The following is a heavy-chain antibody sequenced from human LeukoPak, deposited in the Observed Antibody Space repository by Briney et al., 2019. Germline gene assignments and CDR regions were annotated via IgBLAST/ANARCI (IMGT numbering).Heavy chain of an antibody. CDR2: ISYDGGNK. D-gene: IGHD3-22*01. CDR1: GFTFSSYG. V-gene: IGHV3-30*18. CDR3: AKDPGASYYDSSGYHPSSIDY. Sequence: GGSLRLSCAASGFTFSSYGMHWVRQAPGKGLEWVAVISYDGGNKSYADSVKGRFTISRDNSKTTLHLQMNSLRAEDTAVYYCAKDPGASYYDSSGYHPSSIDYWDQGTLVTVSS. J-gene: IGHJ4*02.